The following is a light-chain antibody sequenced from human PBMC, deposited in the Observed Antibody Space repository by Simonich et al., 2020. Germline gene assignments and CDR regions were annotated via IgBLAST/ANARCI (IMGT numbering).Light chain of an antibody. CDR2: LAS. J-gene: IGKJ2*01. CDR3: QQYYSTPYT. CDR1: QSVLYSSNHKNY. V-gene: IGKV4-1*01. Sequence: DIVMTQSPDSLAVSLGERATINCKSSQSVLYSSNHKNYLAWYQQKPGQPPKLLIYLASTREAGVPDRFIGSGSGTDFTLTISSLQAEDVAVYYCQQYYSTPYTFGQGTKLEIK.